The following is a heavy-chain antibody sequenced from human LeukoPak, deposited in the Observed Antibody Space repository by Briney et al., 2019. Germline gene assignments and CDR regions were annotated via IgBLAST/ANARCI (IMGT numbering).Heavy chain of an antibody. J-gene: IGHJ3*02. V-gene: IGHV3-74*01. Sequence: GGSLRLSCAASGFSFSVFWMHWVRQAPGKGPVWVSRIKTDGSITDYADSVKGRFTISRDNAKNTLYLQMNRLRAEDTAVYYCAKGEGTYYDILTGYVSTYDAFDIWGXGTMVTVSX. CDR1: GFSFSVFW. CDR2: IKTDGSIT. CDR3: AKGEGTYYDILTGYVSTYDAFDI. D-gene: IGHD3-9*01.